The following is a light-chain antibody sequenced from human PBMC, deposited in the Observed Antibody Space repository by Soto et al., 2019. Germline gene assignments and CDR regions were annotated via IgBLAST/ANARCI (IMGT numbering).Light chain of an antibody. J-gene: IGKJ1*01. CDR3: QQYDHWPRT. V-gene: IGKV3-15*01. Sequence: EIVMTQSPATLSASPGERVTLSCRASQSVSSLLAWYQQKPGQAPRLLISDASSRATGIPDRFSGSGFGTEFTLTLSSLQSEDVAVYYCQQYDHWPRTFGQGIKVEI. CDR1: QSVSSL. CDR2: DAS.